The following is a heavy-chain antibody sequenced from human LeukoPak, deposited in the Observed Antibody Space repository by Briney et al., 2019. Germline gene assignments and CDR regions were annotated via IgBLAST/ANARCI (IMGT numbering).Heavy chain of an antibody. V-gene: IGHV3-72*01. CDR3: ARSAAMGSPFDY. J-gene: IGHJ4*02. D-gene: IGHD2-2*01. Sequence: GGSLRLSCAASGFIFSDHYMDWVRQAPGKGLEWVGRAKNKVNSYTTIYAASVKGRFTISRDDSKNSLYLQMNSLRAEDTAVYYCARSAAMGSPFDYWGQGTLVTVSS. CDR1: GFIFSDHY. CDR2: AKNKVNSYTT.